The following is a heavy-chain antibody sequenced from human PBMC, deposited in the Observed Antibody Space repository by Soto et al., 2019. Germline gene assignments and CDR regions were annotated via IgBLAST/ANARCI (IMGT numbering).Heavy chain of an antibody. CDR3: ARGPRNGPRELLLNGWFDP. CDR1: GGSFSGYY. J-gene: IGHJ5*02. V-gene: IGHV4-34*01. CDR2: INHSGST. Sequence: SETLSLTCAVYGGSFSGYYWSWIRQPPGKGLEWIGEINHSGSTNYNPSLKSRVTISVDTSKNQFSLKLSSVTAADTAVYYFARGPRNGPRELLLNGWFDPWGQGTLVTVSS. D-gene: IGHD2-15*01.